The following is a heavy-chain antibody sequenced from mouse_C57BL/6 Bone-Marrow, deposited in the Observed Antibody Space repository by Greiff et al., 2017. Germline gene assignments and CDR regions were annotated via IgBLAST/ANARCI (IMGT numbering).Heavy chain of an antibody. Sequence: QVQLQQPGAELVKPGASVKLSCKASGYTFTSYWMHWVKQRPGQGLEWIGMIHPNSGSTNYNEKFKSKATLTVDKSSSTAHMQLSSLTSEDSAVYYGARPSTMITTASYYFDYWGQGTTLTVSS. V-gene: IGHV1-64*01. CDR3: ARPSTMITTASYYFDY. J-gene: IGHJ2*01. CDR2: IHPNSGST. CDR1: GYTFTSYW. D-gene: IGHD2-4*01.